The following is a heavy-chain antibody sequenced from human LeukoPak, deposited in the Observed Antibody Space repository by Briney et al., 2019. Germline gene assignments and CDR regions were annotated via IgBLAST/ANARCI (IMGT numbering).Heavy chain of an antibody. V-gene: IGHV3-30*18. CDR2: ISYDGSNK. CDR1: GFTFSSYG. J-gene: IGHJ4*02. D-gene: IGHD6-13*01. Sequence: GGSLRLSCAASGFTFSSYGMHWVRQAPGKGLEWVAVISYDGSNKYYADSVKGRFTISRDNSKNTLYLQMNSLRAEDTAVYCCAKDQEFVQQQLVLLMDYWGQGTLVTVSS. CDR3: AKDQEFVQQQLVLLMDY.